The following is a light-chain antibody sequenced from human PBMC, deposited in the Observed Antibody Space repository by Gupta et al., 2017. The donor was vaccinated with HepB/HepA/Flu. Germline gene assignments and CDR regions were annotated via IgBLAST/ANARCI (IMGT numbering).Light chain of an antibody. CDR3: QYDTSLWT. CDR1: QSVSSW. Sequence: DIQMTQSPSTLSASVGDRVTITCRASQSVSSWLAWYQQKPGKAPKLLIYKASMVESGVPFRFSRTGSATEFTLTSSSLQPDAFANYYRQYDTSLWTFGQGTKVEIE. J-gene: IGKJ1*01. CDR2: KAS. V-gene: IGKV1-5*03.